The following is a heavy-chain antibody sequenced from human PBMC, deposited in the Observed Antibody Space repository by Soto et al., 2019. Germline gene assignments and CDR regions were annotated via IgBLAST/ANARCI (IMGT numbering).Heavy chain of an antibody. Sequence: GASVKVSCKASGYTFTSYGIHWVRQAPGQRLEWTGWINAGNGNTKYSEKFQGRVTITRDTSASTAYLELSSLRSEDTAVYYCARDPNDRLAYYHHYYYGMDVWGQGTTVTVSS. CDR3: ARDPNDRLAYYHHYYYGMDV. V-gene: IGHV1-3*01. CDR1: GYTFTSYG. J-gene: IGHJ6*02. CDR2: INAGNGNT. D-gene: IGHD3-22*01.